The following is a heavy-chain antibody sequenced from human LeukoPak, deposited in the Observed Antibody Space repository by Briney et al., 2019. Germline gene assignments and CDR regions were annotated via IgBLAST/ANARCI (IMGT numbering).Heavy chain of an antibody. V-gene: IGHV4-59*01. CDR3: ARDPIVGATENYFDY. CDR2: IYYSGST. J-gene: IGHJ4*02. CDR1: GGSISSYY. Sequence: SETLSLTCTVSGGSISSYYWSWIRQPPGKGLEWIGYIYYSGSTNYSPSLKSRVTISVDTSKNQFSLKLSSVTAADTAVYYCARDPIVGATENYFDYWGQGTLVTVSS. D-gene: IGHD1-26*01.